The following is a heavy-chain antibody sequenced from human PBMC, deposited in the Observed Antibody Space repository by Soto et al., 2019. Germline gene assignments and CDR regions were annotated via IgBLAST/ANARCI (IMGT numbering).Heavy chain of an antibody. CDR1: GGSFSGYY. V-gene: IGHV4-34*01. CDR2: INHSGST. D-gene: IGHD6-19*01. J-gene: IGHJ4*02. CDR3: ARVASYSSGWYNDY. Sequence: PSETLSLTCAVYGGSFSGYYWSWIRQPPGKGLEWIGEINHSGSTNYNPSLKSRVTISVDTSKNQFSLMLSSVTAADTAVYYCARVASYSSGWYNDYWGQGTLVTVSS.